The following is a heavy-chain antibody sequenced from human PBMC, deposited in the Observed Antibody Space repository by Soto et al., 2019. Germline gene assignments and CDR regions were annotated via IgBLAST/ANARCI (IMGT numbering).Heavy chain of an antibody. V-gene: IGHV1-18*01. Sequence: QVPLVQSGAEVKKPGASVKVSCKASGYTFTSYGISWVRQAPGQGLEWMGWISAYNGNTNYAQKLQGRVTMTTDTSTSTAYMELRSLRSDDTAVYYCARDIVVVPAAIGLDYYYYYMDVWGKGTTVTVSS. CDR1: GYTFTSYG. J-gene: IGHJ6*03. D-gene: IGHD2-2*01. CDR3: ARDIVVVPAAIGLDYYYYYMDV. CDR2: ISAYNGNT.